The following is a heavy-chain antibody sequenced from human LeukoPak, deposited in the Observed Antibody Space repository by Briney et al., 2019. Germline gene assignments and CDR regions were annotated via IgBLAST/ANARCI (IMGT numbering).Heavy chain of an antibody. CDR3: ARDKGAVAGSPLDY. J-gene: IGHJ4*02. V-gene: IGHV1-3*01. CDR2: INAGNGNT. D-gene: IGHD6-19*01. CDR1: GYTFTSYA. Sequence: ASVKVSCKASGYTFTSYAMHWVRQAPGQRLEWMGWINAGNGNTKYSQKFQGRVTITRDTSASTAYMELSSLRSEDTAVYYCARDKGAVAGSPLDYWGQGTLVTASS.